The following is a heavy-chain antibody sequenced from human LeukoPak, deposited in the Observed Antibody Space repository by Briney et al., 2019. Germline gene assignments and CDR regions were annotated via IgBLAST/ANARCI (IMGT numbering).Heavy chain of an antibody. J-gene: IGHJ4*02. CDR2: ISGSGDST. V-gene: IGHV3-23*01. CDR1: GFTFSSYA. CDR3: ARDFNWGFDY. Sequence: GGSLRLSCAASGFTFSSYAMTWVRQAPGKGLEWVSAISGSGDSTYYADSVKGRFSISRDDSKYTVNLEMNSLRTEDMAVYYCARDFNWGFDYWGQGTLVSVSS. D-gene: IGHD7-27*01.